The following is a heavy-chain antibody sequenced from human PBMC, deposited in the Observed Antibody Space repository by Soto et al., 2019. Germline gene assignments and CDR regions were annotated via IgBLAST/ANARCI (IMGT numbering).Heavy chain of an antibody. D-gene: IGHD4-4*01. CDR2: SSSSSTYI. Sequence: PGESLRLSCAASGFTFSSYSMNWVRQAPGKGLEWVSSSSSSSTYIYYADSVKGRFTISRDNAKNSLYLQMNSLRAEDTAVYFCARVYYSNLPYYFYYMDVWGQGTTVTVSS. CDR3: ARVYYSNLPYYFYYMDV. V-gene: IGHV3-21*01. CDR1: GFTFSSYS. J-gene: IGHJ6*02.